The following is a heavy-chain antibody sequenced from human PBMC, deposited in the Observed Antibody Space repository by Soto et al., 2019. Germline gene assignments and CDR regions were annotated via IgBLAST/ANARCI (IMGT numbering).Heavy chain of an antibody. Sequence: GSVKVSCKASGYTFTSYGISWVRQAPGQGLEWMGWISAYNGNTNYAQKLQGRVTMTTDTSTSTAYMELRSLRSDDTAVYYCARVLRGSGSYSYYFDYWGQGTLVTVSS. CDR1: GYTFTSYG. CDR2: ISAYNGNT. V-gene: IGHV1-18*01. CDR3: ARVLRGSGSYSYYFDY. J-gene: IGHJ4*02. D-gene: IGHD3-10*01.